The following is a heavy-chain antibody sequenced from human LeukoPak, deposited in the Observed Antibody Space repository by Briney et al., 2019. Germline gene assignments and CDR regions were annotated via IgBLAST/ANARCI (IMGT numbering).Heavy chain of an antibody. CDR2: INPNSGGT. J-gene: IGHJ4*02. CDR3: ARGPENPYYYDSSGYHQ. CDR1: GYTFTGYY. Sequence: ASVEVSCKASGYTFTGYYMHWVRQAPGQGLEWMGWINPNSGGTNYAQKFQGRVTMTRDTSISTAYMELSRLRSDDTAVYYCARGPENPYYYDSSGYHQWGQGTLVTVSS. V-gene: IGHV1-2*02. D-gene: IGHD3-22*01.